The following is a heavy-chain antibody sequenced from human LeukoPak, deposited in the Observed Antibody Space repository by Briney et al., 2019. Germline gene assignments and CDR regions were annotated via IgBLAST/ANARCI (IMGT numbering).Heavy chain of an antibody. J-gene: IGHJ6*03. CDR1: GGSISSSNW. V-gene: IGHV4-4*02. CDR3: ARAYYYYMDV. Sequence: KPSGTLSLTCAVSGGSISSSNWWSWVRQPPGKGLEWIGEIYHSGSTNYNPSLESRATISVDKSKNQFSLKLNSVTAADTAVYYCARAYYYYMDVWGKGTTVSVSS. CDR2: IYHSGST.